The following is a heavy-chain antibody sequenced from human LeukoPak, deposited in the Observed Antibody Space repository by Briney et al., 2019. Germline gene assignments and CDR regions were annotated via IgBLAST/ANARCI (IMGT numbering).Heavy chain of an antibody. CDR2: IEKDGSEI. Sequence: TGGSLRLSCAASGFTFSNYWMNWVRQAPGKGMEWVAIIEKDGSEILYVDSVKGRFTISRDNAKNSLYLRMNSLRAEDTAVYYCAAGAGWLIDWWGQGTLVTVSS. D-gene: IGHD6-19*01. V-gene: IGHV3-7*01. CDR1: GFTFSNYW. J-gene: IGHJ4*02. CDR3: AAGAGWLIDW.